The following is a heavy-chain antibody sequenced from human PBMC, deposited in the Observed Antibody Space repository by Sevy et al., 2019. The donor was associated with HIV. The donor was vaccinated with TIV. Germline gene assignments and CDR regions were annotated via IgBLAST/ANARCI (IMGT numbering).Heavy chain of an antibody. V-gene: IGHV4-4*02. CDR3: ARATSLVTGPNNYYFDY. J-gene: IGHJ4*02. CDR1: GGSINSNNW. Sequence: SETLSLTCAVSGGSINSNNWWSWVRQPPGKGLDWIGEINHSGSTNYNPSLKSRVTISLDTSKNQFSLKLSSVTAADTAVYYCARATSLVTGPNNYYFDYWGQGTLVTVSS. CDR2: INHSGST. D-gene: IGHD5-18*01.